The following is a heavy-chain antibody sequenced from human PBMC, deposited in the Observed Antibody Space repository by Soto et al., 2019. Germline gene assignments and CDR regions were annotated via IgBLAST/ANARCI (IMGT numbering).Heavy chain of an antibody. J-gene: IGHJ3*02. V-gene: IGHV3-23*01. Sequence: EVPLLESGGGLVQPGGSLRLSCAAFGFIFSSYAMSWVRQAPGKGLEWVSAISGSGTTAYYADSVKGRFTFSRDNSKNTMYLQMNSLRAEDTAVYYCAKTTDGWFSAFEIWGQGTMVIVSS. CDR2: ISGSGTTA. CDR1: GFIFSSYA. CDR3: AKTTDGWFSAFEI. D-gene: IGHD6-19*01.